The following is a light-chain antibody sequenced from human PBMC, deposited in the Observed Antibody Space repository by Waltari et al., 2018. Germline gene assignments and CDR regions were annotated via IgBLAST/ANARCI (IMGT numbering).Light chain of an antibody. CDR2: AAS. V-gene: IGKV1-39*01. CDR3: QQSYSTPRT. Sequence: DIQITQSQSSLSASVGDRVTITCRASQSISSYLNWYQQKPGKAPKLLIYAASSLQSGVPSRFSGSGSGTDFTLTISSLQPEDFATYYCQQSYSTPRTFGGGTKVEIK. J-gene: IGKJ4*01. CDR1: QSISSY.